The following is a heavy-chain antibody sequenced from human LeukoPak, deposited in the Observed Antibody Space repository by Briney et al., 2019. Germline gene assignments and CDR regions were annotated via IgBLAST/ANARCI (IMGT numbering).Heavy chain of an antibody. CDR1: GFTISSDA. D-gene: IGHD5-18*01. J-gene: IGHJ4*01. V-gene: IGHV3-23*01. CDR3: AKRRSRNTGPFDS. Sequence: PGGFLRLSCVASGFTISSDAMTWVRQAPGKGLEGGSASSGPNTEYADSVRGRFFISRDDSKNKLYLQMNGLRAEDTAVYYCAKRRSRNTGPFDSWGQGTLVTVSP. CDR2: SSGPNT.